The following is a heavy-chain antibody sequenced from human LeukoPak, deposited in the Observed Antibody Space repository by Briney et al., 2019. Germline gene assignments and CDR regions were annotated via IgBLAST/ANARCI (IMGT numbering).Heavy chain of an antibody. CDR3: ARGLAVAGSSWFDP. CDR1: GFTFSSYW. V-gene: IGHV3-74*01. Sequence: GSLRLSCAASGFTFSSYWMHWVRQVPGRGLVWVSRINSDGSSRSYVDSVMGRFTISRDNAKNTLYLQLDSLRAEDTAVYYCARGLAVAGSSWFDPWGQGTLVSVSS. CDR2: INSDGSSR. D-gene: IGHD6-19*01. J-gene: IGHJ5*02.